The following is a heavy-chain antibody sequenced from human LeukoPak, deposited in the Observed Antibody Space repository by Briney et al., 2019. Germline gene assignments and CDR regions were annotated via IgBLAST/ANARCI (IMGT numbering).Heavy chain of an antibody. CDR1: GXAFSDYS. D-gene: IGHD5-18*01. J-gene: IGHJ4*02. CDR2: ISSSDNTI. Sequence: GWSLRLSCAASGXAFSDYSMNWVRQAPGKGLECVSYISSSDNTIHYADSVKGRFTISRDNAKNSLYLEMNSLRDEDTAVYYCARVHRGYSYGRLDYWGQGTLVTVSS. V-gene: IGHV3-48*02. CDR3: ARVHRGYSYGRLDY.